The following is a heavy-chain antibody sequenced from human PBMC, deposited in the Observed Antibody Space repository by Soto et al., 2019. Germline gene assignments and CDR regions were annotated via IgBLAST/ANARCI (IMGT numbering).Heavy chain of an antibody. V-gene: IGHV1-69*13. Sequence: GASVKVSCKASGGTFSSYAISWVRQAPGQGLEWMGGIIPIFGTANYAQKFQGRVTITADESTSTAYMELSSLRSEDTAAYYCARERVPGYSSSWYELDAFDIWGQGTMVTVSS. J-gene: IGHJ3*02. D-gene: IGHD6-13*01. CDR3: ARERVPGYSSSWYELDAFDI. CDR1: GGTFSSYA. CDR2: IIPIFGTA.